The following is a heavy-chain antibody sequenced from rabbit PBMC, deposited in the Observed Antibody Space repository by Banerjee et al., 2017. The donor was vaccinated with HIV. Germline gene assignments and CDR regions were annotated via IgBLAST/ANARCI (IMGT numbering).Heavy chain of an antibody. J-gene: IGHJ4*01. CDR3: ARYTYSYDAYGDYWFYLPL. D-gene: IGHD2-1*01. CDR2: IYTVSGRT. V-gene: IGHV1S7*01. CDR1: GFDFSTYY. Sequence: QLKETGGGLVQPGGSLTLSCKASGFDFSTYYMIWVRQAPGKGLEWIGIIYTVSGRTDYASWVNGRFTISLDNAQNTVFLRMTSLTAADTATYFCARYTYSYDAYGDYWFYLPLWGQGTLVTVS.